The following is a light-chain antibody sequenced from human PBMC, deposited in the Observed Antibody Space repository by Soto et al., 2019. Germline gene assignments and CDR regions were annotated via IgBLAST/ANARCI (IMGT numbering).Light chain of an antibody. J-gene: IGKJ4*01. V-gene: IGKV1-33*01. CDR1: QSITTY. CDR2: DAS. CDR3: QQSDNLPLT. Sequence: DIQMTQSPSSLSASVGDRVTITCRASQSITTYLNWYRQKPGKAPKLLIYDASNLETGVPSRFGGGGSGTDFTFTISSLQPEDIATYYCQQSDNLPLTFGGGTKVEIK.